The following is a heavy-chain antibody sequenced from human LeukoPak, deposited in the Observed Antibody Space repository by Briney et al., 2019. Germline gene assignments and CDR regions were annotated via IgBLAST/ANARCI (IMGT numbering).Heavy chain of an antibody. CDR1: GFTFSSYS. CDR2: ISSSSSYI. D-gene: IGHD2-2*01. Sequence: GGSLRLSCAASGFTFSSYSMNWVRQAPGKGLEWVSSISSSSSYIYYADSVKGRFTISRDNAKNSLYVQMNSLRAEDTAVYYCVRAQPSSTNYCSSTSCYGFVYWGQGTLVTVSS. CDR3: VRAQPSSTNYCSSTSCYGFVY. V-gene: IGHV3-21*01. J-gene: IGHJ4*02.